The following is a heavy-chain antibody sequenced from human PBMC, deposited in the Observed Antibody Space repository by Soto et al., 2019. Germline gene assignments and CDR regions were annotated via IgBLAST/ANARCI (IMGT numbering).Heavy chain of an antibody. D-gene: IGHD6-19*01. CDR3: TREQSDDNYFDP. Sequence: SETLSLTCTVSGAALNSSVCFYTRVRQHPGKGLEWLWYIYYSGRTNYNTSLKSRVTISLDKSKSQFSLRLISVTAADTAVYYCTREQSDDNYFDPWGQGTLVTVSS. V-gene: IGHV4-61*08. CDR1: GAALNSSVCF. J-gene: IGHJ5*02. CDR2: IYYSGRT.